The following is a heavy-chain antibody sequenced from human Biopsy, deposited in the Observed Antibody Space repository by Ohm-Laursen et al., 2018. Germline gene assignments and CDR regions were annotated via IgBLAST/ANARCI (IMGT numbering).Heavy chain of an antibody. CDR3: ARGSNEYGGLYFPH. V-gene: IGHV4-59*11. D-gene: IGHD4-23*01. J-gene: IGHJ1*01. CDR1: GGSFTGHY. Sequence: TLSLTCIVSGGSFTGHYWTWIRQPPGKGLEWIGHISHTGYTSYKSSLKSRVTISLDTSRKHFSLRLTSLAVADTAVYYCARGSNEYGGLYFPHWGQGTLVTVSS. CDR2: ISHTGYT.